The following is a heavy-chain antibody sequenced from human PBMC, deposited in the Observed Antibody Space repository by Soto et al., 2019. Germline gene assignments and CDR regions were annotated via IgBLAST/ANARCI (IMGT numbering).Heavy chain of an antibody. CDR3: ARTNVDIDTSNFDY. V-gene: IGHV4-59*01. D-gene: IGHD5-12*01. Sequence: SETLSLTCTVSGGSISSYYWSWIRQPPGKGLEWIGYIYYSGSTNYNPSLKSRVTISVDTSKNQFSLKLSSVTAADTAVYYCARTNVDIDTSNFDYWGQGTLVTVSS. J-gene: IGHJ4*02. CDR2: IYYSGST. CDR1: GGSISSYY.